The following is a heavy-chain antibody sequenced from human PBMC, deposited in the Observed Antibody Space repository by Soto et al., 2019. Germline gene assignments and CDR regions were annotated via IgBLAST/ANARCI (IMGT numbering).Heavy chain of an antibody. V-gene: IGHV4-59*01. CDR2: IYYSGST. J-gene: IGHJ5*02. CDR3: ARAINDYADYPNWFDH. Sequence: SETLSLTCTVSGGSISSYYWSWIRQPPGKGLEWIGYIYYSGSTNYNPSLKSRVTISVDTSKNQFSLKLSSVTAADTAVYYCARAINDYADYPNWFDHWGQGTMVTVPQ. CDR1: GGSISSYY. D-gene: IGHD4-17*01.